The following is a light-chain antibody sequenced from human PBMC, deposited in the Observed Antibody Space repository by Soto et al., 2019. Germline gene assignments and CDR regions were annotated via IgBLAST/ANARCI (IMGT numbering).Light chain of an antibody. CDR1: QSLLHSNGYNY. J-gene: IGKJ5*01. V-gene: IGKV2-28*01. Sequence: DIVMTQSPLSLPVTPGEPASISCRSSQSLLHSNGYNYLDWYLQKPGQSPQLLSYLGSNRASGVPDRFIGSGSRTDFTLKISRVEAEHVPVYFILQDIPTPRAFGQWTRLEIK. CDR3: LQDIPTPRA. CDR2: LGS.